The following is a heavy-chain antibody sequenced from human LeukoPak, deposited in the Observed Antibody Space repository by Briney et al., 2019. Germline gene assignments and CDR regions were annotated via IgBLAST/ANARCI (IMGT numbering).Heavy chain of an antibody. J-gene: IGHJ3*02. V-gene: IGHV1-2*02. D-gene: IGHD6-6*01. Sequence: ASVKVSCKASGYTFTGYYMHWARQATGQGLEWMGWFNPNSGGTNYAQKFQGRVTMTRDTSISTAYMELSRLRSDDTAVYYCARTRIAARPDAFDIWGQGTMVTVSS. CDR3: ARTRIAARPDAFDI. CDR1: GYTFTGYY. CDR2: FNPNSGGT.